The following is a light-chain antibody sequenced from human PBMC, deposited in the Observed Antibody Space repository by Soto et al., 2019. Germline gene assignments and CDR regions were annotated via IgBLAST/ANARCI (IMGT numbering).Light chain of an antibody. CDR2: GAS. CDR3: QQYGSSPYT. J-gene: IGKJ2*01. Sequence: EIVLTQSPGTLSLSPGERATLSCRASQSVSSSYLAWYQQKPGQAPRLLIYGASSRATGIPDRFSGSGSGTDFTLSISRLEPADGAVYYCQQYGSSPYTFGQGTKLEI. V-gene: IGKV3-20*01. CDR1: QSVSSSY.